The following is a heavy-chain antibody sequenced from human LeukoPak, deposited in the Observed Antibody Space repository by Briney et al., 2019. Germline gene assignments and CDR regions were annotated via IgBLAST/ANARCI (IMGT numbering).Heavy chain of an antibody. V-gene: IGHV3-9*03. J-gene: IGHJ4*02. CDR2: ISWNSGSI. Sequence: GGSLRLSCAASGFTFDDYAMHWVRQAPGKGLEWVSGISWNSGSIGYADSVKGRFTISRDNAKNSLYLQMNSLRAEDMALYYCAKDIGQYISGGGYFDYWGQGTLVTVSS. CDR1: GFTFDDYA. CDR3: AKDIGQYISGGGYFDY. D-gene: IGHD3-10*01.